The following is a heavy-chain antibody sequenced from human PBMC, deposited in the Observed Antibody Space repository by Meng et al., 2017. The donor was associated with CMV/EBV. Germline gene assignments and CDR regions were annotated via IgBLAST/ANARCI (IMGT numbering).Heavy chain of an antibody. J-gene: IGHJ5*02. V-gene: IGHV3-21*01. CDR3: ARLGGDIVLMNA. CDR2: ISSSSSYI. CDR1: GFTFSSYS. Sequence: SCAASGFTFSSYSMNWVRQAPGKGLEWVSSISSSSSYIYYADSVKGRFTISRDNAKNSLYLQMNSLRAEDTAVYYCARLGGDIVLMNAWGQGTLVTVSS. D-gene: IGHD2-8*01.